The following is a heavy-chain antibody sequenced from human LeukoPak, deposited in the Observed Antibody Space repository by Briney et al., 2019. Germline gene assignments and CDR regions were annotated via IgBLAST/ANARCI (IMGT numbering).Heavy chain of an antibody. CDR3: AKSSAGITWFDP. CDR1: GGSISSGSYY. V-gene: IGHV4-61*02. CDR2: IYTSGST. D-gene: IGHD1-1*01. J-gene: IGHJ5*02. Sequence: SETLSLTCTVSGGSISSGSYYWSWIRQPAGKGLEWIGRIYTSGSTNYNPSLKSRVTISVDTSKNQFSLKLSSVTAADTAVYYCAKSSAGITWFDPWGQGTLVTVSS.